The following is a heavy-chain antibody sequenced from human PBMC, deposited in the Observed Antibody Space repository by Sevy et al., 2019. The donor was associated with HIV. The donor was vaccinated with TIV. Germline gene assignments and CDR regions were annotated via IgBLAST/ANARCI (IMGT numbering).Heavy chain of an antibody. CDR1: GGSVSSGSYY. J-gene: IGHJ4*02. V-gene: IGHV4-61*01. CDR3: ARADSIAVAGTLDY. Sequence: SETLSLTCTVSGGSVSSGSYYWSWIRQPPGKGLEWIGYMYYSGSTNYNPSLKSRVTISVDTSKNQFSLKLSSVTAADTAVYYCARADSIAVAGTLDYWGQGTLVTVSS. CDR2: MYYSGST. D-gene: IGHD6-19*01.